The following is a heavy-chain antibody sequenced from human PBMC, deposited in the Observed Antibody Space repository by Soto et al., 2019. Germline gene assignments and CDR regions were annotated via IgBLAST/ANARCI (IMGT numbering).Heavy chain of an antibody. V-gene: IGHV3-49*03. D-gene: IGHD2-2*01. Sequence: GGSLRLSCTASGFMFGDYAMSWFRQAPGKGLEWVSFIRSKGDGGTIDYAASVKGRFIISRDDSKSTAYLQMSSLKTEDTAVYYCARGSYQFDYWGQGTLVTVSS. CDR1: GFMFGDYA. CDR3: ARGSYQFDY. J-gene: IGHJ4*02. CDR2: IRSKGDGGTI.